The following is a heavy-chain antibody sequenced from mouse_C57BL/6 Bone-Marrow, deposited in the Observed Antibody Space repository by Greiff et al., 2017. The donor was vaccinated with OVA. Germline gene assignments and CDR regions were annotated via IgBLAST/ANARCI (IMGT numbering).Heavy chain of an antibody. Sequence: EVKVVESGGGLVKPGGSLKLSCAASGFTFSDYGMHWVRQAPEKGLEWVAYISSGSSTIYYADTVKGRFTISRDNAKNTLFLQMTRLRSEDTAMYYCARDYGSSYEDWYFDVWGTGTTVTVSS. D-gene: IGHD1-1*01. CDR3: ARDYGSSYEDWYFDV. CDR2: ISSGSSTI. CDR1: GFTFSDYG. J-gene: IGHJ1*03. V-gene: IGHV5-17*01.